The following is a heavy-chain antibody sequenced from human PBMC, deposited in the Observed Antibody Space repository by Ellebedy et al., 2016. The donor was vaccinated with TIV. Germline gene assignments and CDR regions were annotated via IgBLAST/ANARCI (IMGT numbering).Heavy chain of an antibody. D-gene: IGHD6-13*01. J-gene: IGHJ3*02. CDR3: VRVVWQQPVSYAFDI. CDR1: GGSISSYY. V-gene: IGHV4-59*01. CDR2: ISYSGST. Sequence: MPSETLSLTCTVSGGSISSYYWSWIRQPPGKGLEWIGYISYSGSTNYNPSLKSRVTISVDTSKNQFSLRLRSVTAADTAVYYCVRVVWQQPVSYAFDIWGQGTMVTVSS.